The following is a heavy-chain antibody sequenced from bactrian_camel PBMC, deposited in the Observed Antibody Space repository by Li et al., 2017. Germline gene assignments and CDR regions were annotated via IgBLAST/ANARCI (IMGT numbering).Heavy chain of an antibody. Sequence: HVQLVESVGGSVQAGGSTQLSCVGYGSATSDNVVAWFRQAPGKEREGVAFIDTNGGGTTYVDSVKGRFTISRDNAKNTVYLQMNSLKPEDTAMYYCAAVLSVIGLCPAGSVADDFGYWGQGTQVTVS. J-gene: IGHJ6*01. V-gene: IGHV3S63*01. CDR1: GSATSDNV. D-gene: IGHD1*01. CDR2: IDTNGGGT. CDR3: AAVLSVIGLCPAGSVADDFGY.